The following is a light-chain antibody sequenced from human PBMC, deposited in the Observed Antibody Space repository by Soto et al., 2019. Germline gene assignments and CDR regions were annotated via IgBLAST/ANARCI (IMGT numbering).Light chain of an antibody. J-gene: IGKJ4*01. CDR1: KSFCYN. V-gene: IGKV3-11*01. Sequence: EIVLTQSPATLPLSAGERATVAXRASKSFCYNLAWYQQQHGXAPGXXXYEXSTRATGIPARLSGSGSGTDFTLTISSLEPEYFAVYYCQQHAHWPLTFGGGTKVDIK. CDR3: QQHAHWPLT. CDR2: EXS.